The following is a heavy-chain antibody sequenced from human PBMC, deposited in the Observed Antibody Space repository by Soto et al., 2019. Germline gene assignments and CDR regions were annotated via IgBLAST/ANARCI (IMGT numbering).Heavy chain of an antibody. CDR3: ASGRYYYGSRWLDP. D-gene: IGHD3-10*01. CDR1: GYTFTSYD. CDR2: MNPNRGNT. V-gene: IGHV1-8*01. Sequence: QVQLVQSGAEVKKPGASVKVSCKASGYTFTSYDINWVRQATGQGLEWMGRMNPNRGNTGYAQKFQGSVTMTRNTPISTAYMKLSSLRSEDTAVYYCASGRYYYGSRWLDPWGQGTLVTVSS. J-gene: IGHJ5*02.